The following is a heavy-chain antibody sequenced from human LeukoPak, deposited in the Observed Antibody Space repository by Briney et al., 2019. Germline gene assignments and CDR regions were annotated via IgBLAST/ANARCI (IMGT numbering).Heavy chain of an antibody. D-gene: IGHD7-27*01. CDR3: ARLLDKNWDFDY. CDR2: VHDSGTT. V-gene: IGHV4-59*08. Sequence: SETLSLTCTVSGGSMSGYYWSWIRQPPGKGLEWIGYVHDSGTTNYNPSLKSRATMSVVTSKSQFSLRLSSVTAADTAVYYCARLLDKNWDFDYWGQGILVTVSS. J-gene: IGHJ4*02. CDR1: GGSMSGYY.